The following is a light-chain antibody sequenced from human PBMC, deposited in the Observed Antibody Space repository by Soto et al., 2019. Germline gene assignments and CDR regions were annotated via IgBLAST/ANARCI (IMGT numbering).Light chain of an antibody. CDR3: QQYNNWQWT. CDR1: QSVSSN. V-gene: IGKV3-15*01. Sequence: ILMPHSPATLSVSPGERATLSCRASQSVSSNLAWYQQKPGQAPRLLIYGASTRATGIPARFSGSGSGTEFTLTISSLQSEDFAVYYCQQYNNWQWTFGQGTKVDIK. J-gene: IGKJ1*01. CDR2: GAS.